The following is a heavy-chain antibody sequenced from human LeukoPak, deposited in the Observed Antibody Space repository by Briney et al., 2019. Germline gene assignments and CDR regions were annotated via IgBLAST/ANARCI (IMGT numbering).Heavy chain of an antibody. CDR1: GGSISSGGYY. V-gene: IGHV4-31*03. CDR3: ARGRRGGNFDY. D-gene: IGHD3-16*01. CDR2: IYYSGST. J-gene: IGHJ4*02. Sequence: SETLSLTCTVSGGSISSGGYYWSWIRQHPGKGLEWIGYIYYSGSTYYNPSLKSRVTISVDTSKNQFSLKLSSVTAADTAVYYCARGRRGGNFDYWGQGTLVTVSS.